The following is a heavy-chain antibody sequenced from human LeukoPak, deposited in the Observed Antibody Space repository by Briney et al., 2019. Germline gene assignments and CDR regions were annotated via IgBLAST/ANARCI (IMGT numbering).Heavy chain of an antibody. J-gene: IGHJ4*02. CDR3: ARIVGGYVDY. CDR1: GFTVSSNY. D-gene: IGHD2-21*01. CDR2: IYSGGST. V-gene: IGHV3-53*01. Sequence: PGGSLRLSCAASGFTVSSNYMSWVRQAPGKGLEWVSIIYSGGSTYYADSVKGRFTISRDNSKNRLYLQMNSLRAEDTAIYYCARIVGGYVDYWGQGTLVTVSS.